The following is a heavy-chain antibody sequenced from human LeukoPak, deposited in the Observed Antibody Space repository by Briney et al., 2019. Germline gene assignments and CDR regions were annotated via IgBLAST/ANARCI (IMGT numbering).Heavy chain of an antibody. CDR2: ISGSGGST. J-gene: IGHJ3*02. V-gene: IGHV3-23*01. CDR3: AAQYQLPSNAFDI. D-gene: IGHD2-2*01. CDR1: GFTFSSYA. Sequence: GGSLRLSCAASGFTFSSYAMSWVRQAPGKGLEWVSAISGSGGSTYYADSVKGRFTISRDNSKNTLYLQMNSLRAEDTAIYYCAAQYQLPSNAFDIWGQGTMVTVSS.